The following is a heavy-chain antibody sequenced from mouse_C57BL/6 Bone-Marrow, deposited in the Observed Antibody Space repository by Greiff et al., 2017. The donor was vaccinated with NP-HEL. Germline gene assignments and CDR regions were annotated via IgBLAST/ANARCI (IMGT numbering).Heavy chain of an antibody. Sequence: QVQLQQSGAELVRPGASVKLSCKASGYTFTDYYINWVKQRPGQGLEWIARIYPGSGNTYYNEKFKGKATLTAEKSSSTAYMQLSSLTSEDSAVYFCARSNYYGGSLYWGQGTTLTVSS. J-gene: IGHJ2*01. V-gene: IGHV1-76*01. CDR1: GYTFTDYY. D-gene: IGHD1-1*01. CDR3: ARSNYYGGSLY. CDR2: IYPGSGNT.